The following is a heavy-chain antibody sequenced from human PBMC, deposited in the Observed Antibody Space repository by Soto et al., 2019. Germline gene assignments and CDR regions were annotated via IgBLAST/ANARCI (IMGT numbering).Heavy chain of an antibody. D-gene: IGHD3-3*01. Sequence: QVQLQEAGPGLVKPSQTLSLTCTVSGGSISSGGYYWSWIRQHPGKGLEWIAYIYYSGSTYYNPSLKSRVTISVDTAKNQFCLKLSYVAAADTSVYYCARGRAGFFWSGSSDTWFDPWGQGTLVTVSS. CDR2: IYYSGST. CDR3: ARGRAGFFWSGSSDTWFDP. CDR1: GGSISSGGYY. V-gene: IGHV4-31*03. J-gene: IGHJ5*02.